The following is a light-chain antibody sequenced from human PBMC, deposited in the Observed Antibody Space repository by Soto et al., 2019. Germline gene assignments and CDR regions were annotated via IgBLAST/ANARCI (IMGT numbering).Light chain of an antibody. J-gene: IGKJ5*01. CDR2: SAS. CDR3: QQSYDHPLT. CDR1: QTINSN. V-gene: IGKV1-39*01. Sequence: DIQMTQSPSSLSASVGDRVSITCRASQTINSNVNWFQQKPGEVPKILIYSASTLQGGVPSRFSGSGSGTDFTLTISNLQPEDFATYYCQQSYDHPLTFGQGTRLEI.